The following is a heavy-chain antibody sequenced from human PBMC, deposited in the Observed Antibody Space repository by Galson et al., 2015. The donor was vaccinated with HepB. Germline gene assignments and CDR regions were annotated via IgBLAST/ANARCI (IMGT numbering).Heavy chain of an antibody. CDR1: GYSFTSYW. CDR2: IYPGDSDT. J-gene: IGHJ1*01. Sequence: QSGAEVKKPGESLKISCKGSGYSFTSYWIGWVRQMPGKGLEWMGIIYPGDSDTRYSPSFQGQVTISADKSISTAYLQWSSLKASDTAMYYCAIPGPEIFSGSYGANFQHWSEGTLVTVAS. CDR3: AIPGPEIFSGSYGANFQH. V-gene: IGHV5-51*01. D-gene: IGHD1-26*01.